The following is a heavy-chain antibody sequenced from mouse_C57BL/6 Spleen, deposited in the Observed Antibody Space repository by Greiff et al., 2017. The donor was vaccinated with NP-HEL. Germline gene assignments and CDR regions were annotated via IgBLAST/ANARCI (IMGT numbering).Heavy chain of an antibody. Sequence: QVQLQQPGAELVRPGSSVKLSCKASGYTFTSYWMDWVKQRPGQGLEWIGNIYPSDSETHYNQKFKDKATLTVDKSSSTAYMQLSSLTSEDSAVYYCARGGNHCDYWGQGTTLTVSS. V-gene: IGHV1-61*01. CDR3: ARGGNHCDY. J-gene: IGHJ2*01. CDR2: IYPSDSET. CDR1: GYTFTSYW. D-gene: IGHD1-1*02.